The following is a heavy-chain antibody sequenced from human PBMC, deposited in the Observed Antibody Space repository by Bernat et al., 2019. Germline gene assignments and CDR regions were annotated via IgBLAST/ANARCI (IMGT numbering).Heavy chain of an antibody. D-gene: IGHD3-10*01. CDR1: GFTFSSYA. CDR2: IGGSGGST. CDR3: AKRGGFREFDY. V-gene: IGHV3-23*01. Sequence: EVQLLESGGGLVQPGGSLRLSCAASGFTFSSYAMNWVRQAPGKGLEWVSAIGGSGGSTYYADSVKGRFTISRDNSKNTLNLQMISLRAEDTAIYYCAKRGGFREFDYWGQGTLVTVSS. J-gene: IGHJ4*02.